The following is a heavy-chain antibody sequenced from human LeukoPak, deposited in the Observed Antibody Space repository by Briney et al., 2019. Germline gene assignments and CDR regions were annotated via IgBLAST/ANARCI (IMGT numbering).Heavy chain of an antibody. CDR1: GFTFNAFG. J-gene: IGHJ5*02. V-gene: IGHV3-48*01. CDR3: ARDVASSSSFDPWFDP. CDR2: ICTTSGAI. Sequence: GGSLGLTCAASGFTFNAFGMNWVRQAPGKGLEWVSYICTTSGAIYYAHSVKGRFTISRDSAKNSLYLQMNSLRAEDTAVYYCARDVASSSSFDPWFDPWGQGTLVTVSS. D-gene: IGHD6-6*01.